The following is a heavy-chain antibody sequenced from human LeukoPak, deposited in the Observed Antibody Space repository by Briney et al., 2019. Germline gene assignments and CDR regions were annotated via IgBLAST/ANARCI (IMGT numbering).Heavy chain of an antibody. J-gene: IGHJ4*02. D-gene: IGHD5-18*01. CDR1: GGTFSSYA. V-gene: IGHV1-69*05. Sequence: SVKVSCKASGGTFSSYAISWVRQAPGQGLVWMGRIIPIFGTANYAQKFQGRVTITTDESTSTAYMELSSLRSEDTAVYHCARGYSYGLYFDYWGQGTLVTVSS. CDR2: IIPIFGTA. CDR3: ARGYSYGLYFDY.